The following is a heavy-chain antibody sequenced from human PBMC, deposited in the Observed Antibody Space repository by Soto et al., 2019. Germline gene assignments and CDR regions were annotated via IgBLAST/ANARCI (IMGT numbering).Heavy chain of an antibody. Sequence: GGSLRLSCAASGFTFSSYGMHWVRQAPGKGLEWVAVIWYDGSNKYYADSVKGRFTISRDNSKNTLYLQMNSLRAEDTAVYYCARVGDILNRWDYYYYYMDVWGKGTTVTVSS. CDR1: GFTFSSYG. CDR2: IWYDGSNK. V-gene: IGHV3-33*01. CDR3: ARVGDILNRWDYYYYYMDV. D-gene: IGHD3-9*01. J-gene: IGHJ6*03.